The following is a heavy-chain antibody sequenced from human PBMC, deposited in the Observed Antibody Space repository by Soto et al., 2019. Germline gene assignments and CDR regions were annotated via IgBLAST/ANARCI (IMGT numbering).Heavy chain of an antibody. Sequence: SETLSLTCAVYGGSFSCYYWSWIRQPPGKGLEWIGEINHSGSTNYNPSLKSRVTISVDTSKNQFSLKLSSVTAADTAVYYCARGTVVVPAAAGGMDVWGQGTTVTVSS. CDR3: ARGTVVVPAAAGGMDV. CDR2: INHSGST. J-gene: IGHJ6*02. D-gene: IGHD2-2*01. V-gene: IGHV4-34*01. CDR1: GGSFSCYY.